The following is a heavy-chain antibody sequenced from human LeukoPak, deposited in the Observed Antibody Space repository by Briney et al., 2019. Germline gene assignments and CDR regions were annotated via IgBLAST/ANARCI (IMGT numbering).Heavy chain of an antibody. J-gene: IGHJ4*02. D-gene: IGHD3-22*01. CDR2: IYYSGST. Sequence: SETLSLTCTVSGGSISSSSYYWGWIRQPPGKGLEWIGSIYYSGSTYYNPSLKSRVTISVDRSKNQFSLKLSSVTAADTAVYYCARQGTYDSSGYYYVGIDYWGQGTLVTVSS. CDR1: GGSISSSSYY. V-gene: IGHV4-39*01. CDR3: ARQGTYDSSGYYYVGIDY.